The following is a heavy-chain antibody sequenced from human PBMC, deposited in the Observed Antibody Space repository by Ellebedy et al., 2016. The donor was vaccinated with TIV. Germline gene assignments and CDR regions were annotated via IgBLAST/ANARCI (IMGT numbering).Heavy chain of an antibody. CDR3: ATWGMATVTYLDFDY. Sequence: PGGSLRLSCAASGFTFSSYSMNWVRQAPGKGLVWVSRINSDGSSISYADSVKGRFTISRDNAKNTLYLQMDSLRADDTAVYYCATWGMATVTYLDFDYWGQGTLVTVSS. CDR2: INSDGSSI. J-gene: IGHJ4*02. V-gene: IGHV3-74*01. CDR1: GFTFSSYS. D-gene: IGHD4-17*01.